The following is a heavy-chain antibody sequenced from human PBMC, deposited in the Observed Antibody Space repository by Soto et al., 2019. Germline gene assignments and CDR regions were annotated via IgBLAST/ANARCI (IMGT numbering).Heavy chain of an antibody. CDR1: GGSFSGYY. Sequence: QVQLQQWGAGLLKPSETLSLTCAVYGGSFSGYYWSWIRQTPGKGLECIGEINHSGSTNYNPDLTSLPTISGDPSKHLSSPKLRSVPPADTALYFCPRGFGLITFAYIGYWLDRWRKGPVVTVSS. D-gene: IGHD3-16*01. CDR2: INHSGST. CDR3: PRGFGLITFAYIGYWLDR. J-gene: IGHJ5*02. V-gene: IGHV4-34*01.